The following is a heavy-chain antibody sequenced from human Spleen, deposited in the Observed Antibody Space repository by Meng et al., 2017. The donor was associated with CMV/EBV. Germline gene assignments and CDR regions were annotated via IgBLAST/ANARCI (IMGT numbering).Heavy chain of an antibody. V-gene: IGHV3-30*02. D-gene: IGHD3-3*01. CDR2: VRFDGSNE. Sequence: GESLKISCTPSRFTFSSYGMHWVRQAPGKGLEWVAFVRFDGSNEYYSDSVKGRFTISRDNSKSTLYLQMNALRSEDTAVYYCARDRLRFNYYYYDMDVWGQGTTVTVSS. J-gene: IGHJ6*02. CDR1: RFTFSSYG. CDR3: ARDRLRFNYYYYDMDV.